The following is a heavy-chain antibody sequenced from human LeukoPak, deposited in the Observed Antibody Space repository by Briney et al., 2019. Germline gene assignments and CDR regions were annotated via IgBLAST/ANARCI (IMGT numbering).Heavy chain of an antibody. CDR3: ATYTHWVAGDV. J-gene: IGHJ6*02. D-gene: IGHD3-16*01. CDR1: GFTFSDSW. CDR2: MNQDGSAK. Sequence: GGSLRLSCAASGFTFSDSWMSWVRQAPGKGLEWVANMNQDGSAKGYVDSVKGRFTISRDNARNSLYLQMSSLRPEDTAVYYCATYTHWVAGDVWGHGTTVTVSS. V-gene: IGHV3-7*01.